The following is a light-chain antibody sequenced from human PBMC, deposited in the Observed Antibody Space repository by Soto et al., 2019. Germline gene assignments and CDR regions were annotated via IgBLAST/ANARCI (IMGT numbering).Light chain of an antibody. CDR3: SSATTTSWV. CDR2: EVS. V-gene: IGLV2-14*01. Sequence: QSALTQPASVSGSPGQSITISCTGTSSRYNYVSWYQHHPGKAPKLMIYEVSNRPSGVSNRFSGSKSGNTASLTISGLQAEDEADYYCSSATTTSWVFGTGTKLTVL. CDR1: SSRYNY. J-gene: IGLJ1*01.